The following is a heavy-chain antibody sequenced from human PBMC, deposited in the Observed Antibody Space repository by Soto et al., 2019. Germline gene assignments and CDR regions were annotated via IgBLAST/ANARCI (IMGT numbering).Heavy chain of an antibody. Sequence: GGSLRLSCAASGFTFSSYAMHWVRQAPGKGLEWVAVISYDGSNKYYADSVKGRFTISRDNSKNTLYLQMNSLRAEDTAVYYCARDCPLYPGGDYYYGMDVWGQGTTVTVSS. J-gene: IGHJ6*02. V-gene: IGHV3-30-3*01. D-gene: IGHD3-10*01. CDR1: GFTFSSYA. CDR3: ARDCPLYPGGDYYYGMDV. CDR2: ISYDGSNK.